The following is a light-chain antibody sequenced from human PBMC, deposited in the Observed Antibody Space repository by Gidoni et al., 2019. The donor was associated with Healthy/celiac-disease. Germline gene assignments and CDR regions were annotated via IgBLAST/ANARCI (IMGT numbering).Light chain of an antibody. J-gene: IGKJ1*01. CDR2: WAS. Sequence: YQQKPGQPPKLLIYWASTRESGVPDRFSGSESGTDFTLTISSLQAEDVAVYYCQQYYSTPLTFGQGTKVEIK. CDR3: QQYYSTPLT. V-gene: IGKV4-1*01.